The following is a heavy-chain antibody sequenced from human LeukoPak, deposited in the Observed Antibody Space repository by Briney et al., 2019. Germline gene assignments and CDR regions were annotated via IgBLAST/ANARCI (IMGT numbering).Heavy chain of an antibody. CDR3: ARLAGSRSPWYLDL. D-gene: IGHD6-19*01. J-gene: IGHJ2*01. V-gene: IGHV3-21*04. Sequence: GGSLRRSCTTFGFAFSSYSMNWVRQAPGKGLEWVSSIAPSGGSIFYADSVKGRLSISRDNAKNSLFLQMYSLGADDTAVYYCARLAGSRSPWYLDLWGRGTLVTVSS. CDR2: IAPSGGSI. CDR1: GFAFSSYS.